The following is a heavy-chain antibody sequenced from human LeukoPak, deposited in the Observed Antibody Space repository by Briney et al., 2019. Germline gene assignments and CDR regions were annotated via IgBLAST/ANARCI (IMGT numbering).Heavy chain of an antibody. CDR2: IIPIFGTA. J-gene: IGHJ6*03. CDR3: ASIAARRAGFYYYMDV. Sequence: SVKVSCKASGGTFSSYAISWVRQAPGQGLEWMGGIIPIFGTANYAQKLQGRVTITADKSTSTAYMELSSLRSEDTAVYYCASIAARRAGFYYYMDVWGKGTTVTVSS. D-gene: IGHD6-6*01. CDR1: GGTFSSYA. V-gene: IGHV1-69*06.